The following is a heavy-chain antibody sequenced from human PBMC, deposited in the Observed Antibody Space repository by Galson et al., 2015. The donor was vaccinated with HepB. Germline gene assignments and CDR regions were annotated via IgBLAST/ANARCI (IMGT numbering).Heavy chain of an antibody. CDR2: ISYDGSNK. CDR3: ASMGAVLAGGDCCNDY. Sequence: SLRLSCAASGFTFSSYAMHWVRQAPGKGLEWVAVISYDGSNKYYADSVKGRFTISRDNSKNTLYLQMNSLRAEDTAVYYCASMGAVLAGGDCCNDYWGQGTLVTVSS. D-gene: IGHD2-21*02. V-gene: IGHV3-30-3*01. CDR1: GFTFSSYA. J-gene: IGHJ4*02.